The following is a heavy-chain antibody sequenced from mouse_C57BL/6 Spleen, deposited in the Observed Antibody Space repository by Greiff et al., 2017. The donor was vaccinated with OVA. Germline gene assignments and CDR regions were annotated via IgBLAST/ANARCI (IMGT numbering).Heavy chain of an antibody. D-gene: IGHD2-2*01. J-gene: IGHJ4*01. CDR2: ISDGGSYT. CDR3: ARDRSGDDREIAMDY. Sequence: EVKLVESGGGLVKPGGSLKLSCAASGFTFSSYAMSWVRQTPEKRLEWVATISDGGSYTYYPDNVKGRFTISRDTAKNNLYLQMSHLKSEDTAMYYCARDRSGDDREIAMDYWGQGTSVTVSS. CDR1: GFTFSSYA. V-gene: IGHV5-4*01.